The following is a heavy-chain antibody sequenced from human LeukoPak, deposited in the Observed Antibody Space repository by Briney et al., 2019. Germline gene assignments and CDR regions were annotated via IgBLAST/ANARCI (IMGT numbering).Heavy chain of an antibody. Sequence: GASVKVSCKASGYTFTSYDINWVRQATGQGLEWMGWMNPNSGNTGYAQKFQGRVTMTRNTSISTAYMELSSLSSEDTAVYYCARMPGVVGATQDYWGQGTLVTVSS. CDR2: MNPNSGNT. D-gene: IGHD1-26*01. V-gene: IGHV1-8*01. CDR3: ARMPGVVGATQDY. J-gene: IGHJ4*02. CDR1: GYTFTSYD.